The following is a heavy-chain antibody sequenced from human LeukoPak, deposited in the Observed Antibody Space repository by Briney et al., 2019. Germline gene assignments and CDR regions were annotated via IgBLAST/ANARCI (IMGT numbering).Heavy chain of an antibody. CDR1: GGSLSGYY. CDR3: ASGSHCSGGSCYYGY. J-gene: IGHJ4*02. D-gene: IGHD2-15*01. V-gene: IGHV4-34*01. CDR2: INHSGST. Sequence: EASETLSLTCAVYGGSLSGYYWSWIRQPPGKELEWIGEINHSGSTNYNPSLKSRVTISVDTSKNQFSLKLSSVTAADTAVYYCASGSHCSGGSCYYGYWGQGTLVTVSS.